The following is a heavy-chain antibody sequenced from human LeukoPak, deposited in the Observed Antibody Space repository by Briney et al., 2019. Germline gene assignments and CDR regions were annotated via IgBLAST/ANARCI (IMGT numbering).Heavy chain of an antibody. D-gene: IGHD2-21*02. Sequence: GASVKVSCKASGGTFSSYAISWVRQAPGQGLEWMGGIIPIFGTANYAQKFQGRVTITADKSTSTAYMELRSLRSDDTAVYYCARETAYDAFDIWGQGTMVTVSS. CDR3: ARETAYDAFDI. CDR1: GGTFSSYA. CDR2: IIPIFGTA. V-gene: IGHV1-69*06. J-gene: IGHJ3*02.